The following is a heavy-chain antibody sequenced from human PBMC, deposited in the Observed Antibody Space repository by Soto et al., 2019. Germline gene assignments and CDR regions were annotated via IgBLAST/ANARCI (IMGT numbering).Heavy chain of an antibody. D-gene: IGHD6-19*01. V-gene: IGHV1-69*08. Sequence: QVQLVQSGAEVKKPGSSVKVPCKPSGGSFSSLPFSWVRRAPGRGLEWMGRIVPILDKTNYAQRFQDRVTLTADKATSTVYMELRSLRSEDTAIYYCVRDMSAVAGTQAFDMWGQGTMVTVSS. J-gene: IGHJ3*02. CDR3: VRDMSAVAGTQAFDM. CDR2: IVPILDKT. CDR1: GGSFSSLP.